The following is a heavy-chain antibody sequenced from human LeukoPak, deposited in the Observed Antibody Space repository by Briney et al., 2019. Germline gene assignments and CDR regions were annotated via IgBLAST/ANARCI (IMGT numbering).Heavy chain of an antibody. V-gene: IGHV3-21*01. Sequence: GGSLRLSCAASGFTFSSYSMNWVRQAPGKGLEWVSSISSSSSYIYHADSVKGRFTISRDNAKNSLYLQMNSLRAEDTAVYYCARQVVVAASWFDPWGQGTLVTVSS. CDR2: ISSSSSYI. CDR3: ARQVVVAASWFDP. CDR1: GFTFSSYS. J-gene: IGHJ5*02. D-gene: IGHD5-12*01.